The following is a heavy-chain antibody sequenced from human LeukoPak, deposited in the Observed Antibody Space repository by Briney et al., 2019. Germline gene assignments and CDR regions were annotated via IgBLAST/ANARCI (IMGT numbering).Heavy chain of an antibody. V-gene: IGHV3-53*04. CDR1: GFTVSSNY. CDR2: IYSGGAT. J-gene: IGHJ4*02. D-gene: IGHD6-19*01. CDR3: AKGFSGSGYSSLDY. Sequence: GGSLRLSCAASGFTVSSNYMSWVRQAPGKGLEWVSVIYSGGATYYADSVKGRFTVSRHTSKNTLFLQMNSLRAEDTAVYYCAKGFSGSGYSSLDYWGQGTLVTVSS.